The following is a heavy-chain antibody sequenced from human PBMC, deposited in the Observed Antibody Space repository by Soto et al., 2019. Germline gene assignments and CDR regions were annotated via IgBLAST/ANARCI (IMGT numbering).Heavy chain of an antibody. J-gene: IGHJ6*03. CDR1: GFTFSSYA. Sequence: GGSLRLSCAASGFTFSSYAMSWVRQAPGKGLEWVSAISGSGGSTYYADSVKGRFTISRDNSKNTLYLQMNSLRAEDTAVYYCARRAAGYYYYYYYMDVWGKGTTVTVSS. V-gene: IGHV3-23*01. D-gene: IGHD6-13*01. CDR2: ISGSGGST. CDR3: ARRAAGYYYYYYYMDV.